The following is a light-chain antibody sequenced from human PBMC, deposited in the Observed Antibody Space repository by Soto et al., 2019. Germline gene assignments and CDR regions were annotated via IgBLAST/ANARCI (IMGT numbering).Light chain of an antibody. V-gene: IGLV2-14*01. CDR2: EVS. CDR1: SSDVGYYNY. Sequence: QSVLTQPASVSGSPGQSITISCTGTSSDVGYYNYVSWYQHHPGKVPKLMIYEVSNRPSGVSNRFSGSKSGNTASLTTSGLQAEDEADYYCSSYTTSSTQVFGGGTKVTVL. J-gene: IGLJ3*02. CDR3: SSYTTSSTQV.